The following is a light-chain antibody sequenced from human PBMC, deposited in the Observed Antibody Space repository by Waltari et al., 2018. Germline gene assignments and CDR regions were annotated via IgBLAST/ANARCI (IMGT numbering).Light chain of an antibody. V-gene: IGKV1-33*01. Sequence: DIQMTQSPSSLSASVGDRVTITCQASQDIRTYLNWYQQKPGKAPKLLIYDASSLETGGPSRCSGSGSGTHFTFTISSLQPEDIATYYCQQYGNLLTFGGGTRVEIK. J-gene: IGKJ4*01. CDR3: QQYGNLLT. CDR1: QDIRTY. CDR2: DAS.